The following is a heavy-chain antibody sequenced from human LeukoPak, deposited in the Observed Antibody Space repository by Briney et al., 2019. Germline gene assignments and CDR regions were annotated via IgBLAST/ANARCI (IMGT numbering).Heavy chain of an antibody. J-gene: IGHJ3*02. CDR2: IYYSGST. CDR1: GGSISSYY. V-gene: IGHV4-59*01. CDR3: ARGSHESSSRAFDI. Sequence: SETLSLTCTVSGGSISSYYWSWIRQPPGKGLEWIGYIYYSGSTNYNPSLKSRVTISVDTSKNQFSLKLSSVTAADTAVYYCARGSHESSSRAFDIWGQGTMVTVSS. D-gene: IGHD6-13*01.